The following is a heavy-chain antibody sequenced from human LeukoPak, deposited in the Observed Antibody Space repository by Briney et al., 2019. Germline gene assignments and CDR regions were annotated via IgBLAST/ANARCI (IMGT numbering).Heavy chain of an antibody. V-gene: IGHV4-39*07. CDR3: ARWGIIGTTSKSGFDP. J-gene: IGHJ5*02. CDR1: GDSVTNTLYS. CDR2: IFYSGST. D-gene: IGHD1-20*01. Sequence: SSETLSVTCTVSGDSVTNTLYSWGWIRQPPGKGLEWIGTIFYSGSTYYNPSLKSRVTISVDTSKNQFSPKLSSVTPADTAVYYCARWGIIGTTSKSGFDPWGQGTLVTVSS.